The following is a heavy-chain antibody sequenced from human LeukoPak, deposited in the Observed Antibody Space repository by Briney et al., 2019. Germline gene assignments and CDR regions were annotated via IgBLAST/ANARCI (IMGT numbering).Heavy chain of an antibody. V-gene: IGHV1-2*06. CDR3: ARDLGGGGWTFYGSYFDY. Sequence: ASVKVSCKASGYTFTGYYMHWVRQAPGQGLEWMGRINPNSGGTNYAQKFQGRVTMTRDTSISTAYMELSRLRSDDTAVYYCARDLGGGGWTFYGSYFDYWGQGTLVTVSS. CDR2: INPNSGGT. J-gene: IGHJ4*02. CDR1: GYTFTGYY. D-gene: IGHD3-10*01.